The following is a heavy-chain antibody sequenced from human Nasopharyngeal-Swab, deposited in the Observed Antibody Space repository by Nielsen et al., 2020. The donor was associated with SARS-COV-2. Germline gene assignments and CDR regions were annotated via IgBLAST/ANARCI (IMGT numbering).Heavy chain of an antibody. V-gene: IGHV5-10-1*01. CDR2: IDPSDSYT. CDR3: VRQGGDAYSA. CDR1: GYSFTSYW. J-gene: IGHJ5*02. Sequence: KVSCKGSGYSFTSYWISWVRQMPGKGLEWMGRIDPSDSYTNYSPSFQGHVTISADKSISTAYLQWSSLKASDTAMYYCVRQGGDAYSAWGQGTLVTVSS. D-gene: IGHD5-24*01.